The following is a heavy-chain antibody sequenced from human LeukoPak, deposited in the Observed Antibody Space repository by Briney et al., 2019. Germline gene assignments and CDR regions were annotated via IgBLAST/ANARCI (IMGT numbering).Heavy chain of an antibody. D-gene: IGHD3-16*01. Sequence: PGGSLRLSCAASGFTVSSNYMSWVRQAPGKGLEWVSVIYSGGSTYYADSVKGRFTISRDNSKNTLYLQMNSLRAEDTAVYYCARNWGDNWFDPWGQGILVTVSS. CDR2: IYSGGST. V-gene: IGHV3-66*01. J-gene: IGHJ5*02. CDR3: ARNWGDNWFDP. CDR1: GFTVSSNY.